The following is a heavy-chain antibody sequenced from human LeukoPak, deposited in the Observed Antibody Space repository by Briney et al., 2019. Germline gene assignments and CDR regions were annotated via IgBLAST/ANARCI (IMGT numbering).Heavy chain of an antibody. CDR3: AKGIWSGYRWYFDY. J-gene: IGHJ4*02. CDR2: ISASGGST. CDR1: GFTFSIYA. D-gene: IGHD3-3*01. Sequence: GGSLRLSCAASGFTFSIYAMSWVRQAPGKGLKCVSAISASGGSTYYADSVKGRFTIYRDNSKNTPYLQMNSLRAEDTAVYYCAKGIWSGYRWYFDYWGQGTLATVSS. V-gene: IGHV3-23*01.